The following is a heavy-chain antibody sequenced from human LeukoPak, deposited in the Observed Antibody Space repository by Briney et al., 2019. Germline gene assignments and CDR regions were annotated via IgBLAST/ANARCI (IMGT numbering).Heavy chain of an antibody. V-gene: IGHV4-34*01. D-gene: IGHD3-22*01. CDR2: INHSGST. J-gene: IGHJ3*02. CDR3: ARRFWTKYYDSSGYYRGRAFDI. Sequence: PSETLSLTCAVYGGSFSGYYWSWIRQPPGKGLEWIGEINHSGSTNYNPSLKSRVTISVDTSKSQFSLKLSSVTAADTAVYYCARRFWTKYYDSSGYYRGRAFDIWGQGTMVTVSS. CDR1: GGSFSGYY.